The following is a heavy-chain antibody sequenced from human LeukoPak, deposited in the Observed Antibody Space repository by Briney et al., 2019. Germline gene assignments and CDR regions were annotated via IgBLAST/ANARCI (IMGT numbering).Heavy chain of an antibody. Sequence: GGSLRLSCAASGFTFDDYAMHWVRQAPGKGLEGVSLISWDGGSTYYADSVKGRFTISRDKSKNSLYLQMNSLRAEDTALYYCATGAYYYYGMDVWGKGTTVTVSS. CDR1: GFTFDDYA. CDR2: ISWDGGST. V-gene: IGHV3-43D*04. D-gene: IGHD3-10*01. J-gene: IGHJ6*04. CDR3: ATGAYYYYGMDV.